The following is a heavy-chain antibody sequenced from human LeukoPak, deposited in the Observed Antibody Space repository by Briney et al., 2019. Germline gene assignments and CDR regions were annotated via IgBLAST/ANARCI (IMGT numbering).Heavy chain of an antibody. CDR3: ARGRGYCSSTSCQNWFDP. J-gene: IGHJ5*02. CDR2: ISSSSSYI. Sequence: PGGSLRLSCAASGFTFSSYSMNWVRQAPGKGLEWVSSISSSSSYIYYVDSLKGRFTISGDNAKNSLYLQMNSLRAEDTAVYHCARGRGYCSSTSCQNWFDPWGQGTLVTVSS. CDR1: GFTFSSYS. V-gene: IGHV3-21*01. D-gene: IGHD2-2*01.